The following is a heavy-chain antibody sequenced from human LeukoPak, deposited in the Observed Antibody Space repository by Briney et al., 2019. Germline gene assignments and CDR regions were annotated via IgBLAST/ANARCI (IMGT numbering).Heavy chain of an antibody. Sequence: GGSLRLSCAASGFTFNIYGMHWVRQAPGKGLEWVAFIRSDGSKKLYADSVKGRFTSSRDNSKNTLYLQMNSLRAEDSAVYYCVKDPSLSGNDSYFYHMDVWGTGTTVTVSS. CDR3: VKDPSLSGNDSYFYHMDV. D-gene: IGHD5-12*01. CDR1: GFTFNIYG. CDR2: IRSDGSKK. V-gene: IGHV3-30*02. J-gene: IGHJ6*03.